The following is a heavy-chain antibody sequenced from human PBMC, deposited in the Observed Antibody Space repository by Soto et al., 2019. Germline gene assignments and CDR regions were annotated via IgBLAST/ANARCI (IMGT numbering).Heavy chain of an antibody. CDR2: FDPEDGET. Sequence: ASVKVSCKVSGYTLTELSMHWVRQAPGKGLEWMGGFDPEDGETIYAQKFQGRVTMTEDTSTDTAYMELGSLRSEDTAVYYCATVKEYYYGMDVWGQGTTVTVS. V-gene: IGHV1-24*01. CDR1: GYTLTELS. CDR3: ATVKEYYYGMDV. J-gene: IGHJ6*02.